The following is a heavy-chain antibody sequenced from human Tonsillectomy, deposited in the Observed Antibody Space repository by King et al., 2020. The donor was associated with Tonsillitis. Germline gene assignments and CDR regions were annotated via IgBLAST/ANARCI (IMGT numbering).Heavy chain of an antibody. CDR2: ITPISGAA. V-gene: IGHV1-69*06. CDR1: GGIFDTYA. CDR3: ARDLHCGGDCYFDY. J-gene: IGHJ4*02. Sequence: HVQLVESGAEVKKPGSSVTVSCKVSGGIFDTYAFSWLRQTPGQGPEWVGGITPISGAAKYAQNFQGRVTITADRSSSTIYMELGSLTSEDTAVYYCARDLHCGGDCYFDYWGQGTLVTVSP. D-gene: IGHD2-21*02.